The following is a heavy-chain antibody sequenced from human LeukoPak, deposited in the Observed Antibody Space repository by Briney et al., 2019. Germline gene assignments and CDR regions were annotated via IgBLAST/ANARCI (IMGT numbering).Heavy chain of an antibody. CDR1: GYSISSGYY. Sequence: SETLSLTCAVSGYSISSGYYWSWIRQPPGKGLEWIGYIYYSGSTYYNPSLKSRVTISVDTSKNQFSLKLSSVTAADTAVYYCARVFKAYYYDSSGINWFDPWGQGTLVTVSS. V-gene: IGHV4-30-4*08. CDR3: ARVFKAYYYDSSGINWFDP. J-gene: IGHJ5*02. CDR2: IYYSGST. D-gene: IGHD3-22*01.